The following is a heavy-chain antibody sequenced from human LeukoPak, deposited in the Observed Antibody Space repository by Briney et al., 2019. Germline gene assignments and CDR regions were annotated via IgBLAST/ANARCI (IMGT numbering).Heavy chain of an antibody. J-gene: IGHJ5*02. CDR3: ARDGVRGYYDSRNYNWFDP. CDR2: ISYTGST. V-gene: IGHV4-30-4*01. D-gene: IGHD3-10*01. Sequence: SETLSLTCTVSGGSISSGDYYWSWIRQPPGKGLEWIGYISYTGSTYYNPSLKSRVTISVDTSKKQFSLELSSVTAADTAVYYCARDGVRGYYDSRNYNWFDPWGQGTLVTVSS. CDR1: GGSISSGDYY.